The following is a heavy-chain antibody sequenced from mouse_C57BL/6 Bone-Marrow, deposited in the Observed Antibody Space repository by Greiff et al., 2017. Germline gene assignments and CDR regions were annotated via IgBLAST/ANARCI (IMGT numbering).Heavy chain of an antibody. D-gene: IGHD2-1*01. J-gene: IGHJ4*01. CDR2: ISSGGSYT. CDR1: GFTFSSYG. CDR3: ARRYGKRMDY. Sequence: EVMLVESGGDLVKPGGSLKLSCAASGFTFSSYGMSWVRQTPDKRLEWVATISSGGSYTYYPDSVNGRFTISRDNAKNTQYLQMRSLKSEDTAMYNCARRYGKRMDYWGQGTSVTVSS. V-gene: IGHV5-6*02.